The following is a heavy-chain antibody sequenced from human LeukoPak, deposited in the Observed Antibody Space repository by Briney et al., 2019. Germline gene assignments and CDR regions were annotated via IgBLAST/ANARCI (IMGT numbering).Heavy chain of an antibody. CDR3: ARDGSNWSNDYYHGVDV. CDR2: VYYSGSA. J-gene: IGHJ6*02. Sequence: ASQTLSLTCAVSGGSISSGGYSWSWIRQPPGKGLEWLGYVYYSGSATYNPSLKSRVTISVDTSKNQFSLRLSSVTAADTAVYYCARDGSNWSNDYYHGVDVWGQGTTVTVSS. V-gene: IGHV4-30-4*07. D-gene: IGHD4-11*01. CDR1: GGSISSGGYS.